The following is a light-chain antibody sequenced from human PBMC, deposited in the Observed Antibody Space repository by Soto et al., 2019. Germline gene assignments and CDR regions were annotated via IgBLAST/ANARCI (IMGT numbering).Light chain of an antibody. J-gene: IGKJ1*01. CDR2: TGS. CDR3: QQTLSFPPT. V-gene: IGKV1-12*01. Sequence: DIQMTQSPSSVSASVGDTVTITCRASQGIYSRLAWYQQKPGEAPKLLIFTGSLLHSGVPPRFSGSGSGTDFTLTISSLQPEDFATYYCQQTLSFPPTFGQGTKVDIK. CDR1: QGIYSR.